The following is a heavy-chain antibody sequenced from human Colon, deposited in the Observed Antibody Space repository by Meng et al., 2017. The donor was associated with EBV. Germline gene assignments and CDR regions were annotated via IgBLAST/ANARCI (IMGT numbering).Heavy chain of an antibody. V-gene: IGHV1-18*01. D-gene: IGHD6-19*01. CDR1: GYIFNNYG. J-gene: IGHJ4*02. CDR3: ARDPSNTSGRYAYFDY. Sequence: VPLVVSGTEVKNPGASVKASCKASGYIFNNYGVSWVRQAPGQGPEWMGWISAYNGNTNYAQNFQGRFTMTTDTSTSTAYMELRSLRSDDTAVYYCARDPSNTSGRYAYFDYWGQGTLVTVSS. CDR2: ISAYNGNT.